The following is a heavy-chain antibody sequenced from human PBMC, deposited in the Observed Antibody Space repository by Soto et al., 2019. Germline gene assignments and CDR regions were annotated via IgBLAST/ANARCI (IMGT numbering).Heavy chain of an antibody. D-gene: IGHD1-26*01. V-gene: IGHV5-51*01. J-gene: IGHJ6*02. CDR2: IYPGDSDT. CDR3: ARLKGRIVGDTTGFYYYYGMDV. CDR1: GYSFTSYW. Sequence: GEALKISCKGSGYSFTSYWIGWVRQMPGKGLEWMGIIYPGDSDTRYSPSFQGQVTISADKSISTAYLQWSSLKASDTAMYYCARLKGRIVGDTTGFYYYYGMDVWGQGT.